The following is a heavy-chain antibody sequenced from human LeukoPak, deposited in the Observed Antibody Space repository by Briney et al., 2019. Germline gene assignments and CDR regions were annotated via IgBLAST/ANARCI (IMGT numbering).Heavy chain of an antibody. J-gene: IGHJ4*02. CDR2: GFYSGRA. CDR3: ARLRGAMTPVTSYFDY. Sequence: PSETLSLTCAVYGGSFSGYYWAWLRQPPGKGLEWIGSGFYSGRAYYNPSLKRGVTISVDTSKNHSSLNLSSVTAADTAVYYCARLRGAMTPVTSYFDYWGQGTLVTVSS. D-gene: IGHD4-17*01. V-gene: IGHV4-34*12. CDR1: GGSFSGYY.